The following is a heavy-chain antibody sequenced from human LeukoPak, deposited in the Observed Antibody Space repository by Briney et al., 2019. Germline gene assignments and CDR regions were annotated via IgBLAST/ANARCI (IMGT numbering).Heavy chain of an antibody. Sequence: GGSLRLSCAASGFTFSSYWMSWVRQAPGKGLEWVANIKQDGSEKYYVDSVKGRFTISRDNAKNSLYLQMNSLRAEDMALYYCAKELSIPKRYCSSTSCSPGAFDIWGQGTMVTVSS. V-gene: IGHV3-7*03. CDR3: AKELSIPKRYCSSTSCSPGAFDI. D-gene: IGHD2-2*01. CDR1: GFTFSSYW. CDR2: IKQDGSEK. J-gene: IGHJ3*02.